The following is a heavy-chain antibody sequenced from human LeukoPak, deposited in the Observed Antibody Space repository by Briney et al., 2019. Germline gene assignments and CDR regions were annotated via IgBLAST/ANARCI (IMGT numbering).Heavy chain of an antibody. CDR1: GGSVSSYY. J-gene: IGHJ2*01. Sequence: SETLSLTCSVSGGSVSSYYWSWIRQPPGKGLEWIGYIFETGDTNSNPSLKSRVTMSLDTSKNQFSLKLSSVTAADTAVYYCATKLGRATGLDWYFDLWGRGTLVTVSS. D-gene: IGHD1-1*01. CDR3: ATKLGRATGLDWYFDL. CDR2: IFETGDT. V-gene: IGHV4-59*02.